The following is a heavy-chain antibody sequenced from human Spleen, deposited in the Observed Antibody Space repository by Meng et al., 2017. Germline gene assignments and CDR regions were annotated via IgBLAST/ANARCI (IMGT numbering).Heavy chain of an antibody. J-gene: IGHJ4*02. V-gene: IGHV4-4*02. CDR2: IYHSGST. CDR3: ARDVGVIPHSYDY. CDR1: GGSISSSYW. Sequence: QVQLLESGPGLVKPSGTLSLTCAVSGGSISSSYWWSWVRQPPGKGLEWIGEIYHSGSTNYNPSLESRVTISVDKSKNQFSLNLSSVTAADTAVYYCARDVGVIPHSYDYWGQGTLVTVSS. D-gene: IGHD3-16*02.